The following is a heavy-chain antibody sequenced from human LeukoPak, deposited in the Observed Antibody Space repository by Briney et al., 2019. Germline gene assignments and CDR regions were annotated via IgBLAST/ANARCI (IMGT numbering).Heavy chain of an antibody. CDR1: GGTFSSYA. CDR3: ARESVAAAGQNWFDP. Sequence: SVKVSCKASGGTFSSYAISWVRQAPGQGLEWMGGIIPIFGTANYAQKFQGRVTITTDESTSTAYMELSSLRSEDTAVYYCARESVAAAGQNWFDPWGQGTLVTVSS. CDR2: IIPIFGTA. J-gene: IGHJ5*02. V-gene: IGHV1-69*05. D-gene: IGHD6-13*01.